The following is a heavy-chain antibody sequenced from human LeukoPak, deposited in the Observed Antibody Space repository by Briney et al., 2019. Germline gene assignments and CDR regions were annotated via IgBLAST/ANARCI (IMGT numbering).Heavy chain of an antibody. D-gene: IGHD6-19*01. V-gene: IGHV3-30*03. CDR2: ISNDGSNK. Sequence: GGSLRLSCAASGFTVSSNYMSWVRQAPGKGLEWVAVISNDGSNKYYADSVKGRFTISRDNSKNTLYLQMNSLRAEDTAVYYCATPLGPTPAGILGYYYYGMDVWGQGTTVTVSS. CDR1: GFTVSSNY. J-gene: IGHJ6*02. CDR3: ATPLGPTPAGILGYYYYGMDV.